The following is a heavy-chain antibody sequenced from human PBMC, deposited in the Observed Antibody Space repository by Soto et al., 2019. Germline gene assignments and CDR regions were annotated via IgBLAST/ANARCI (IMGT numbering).Heavy chain of an antibody. CDR2: ISYDGSNK. CDR3: ARGPAAADD. J-gene: IGHJ4*02. V-gene: IGHV3-30-3*01. CDR1: GFTFSSHA. D-gene: IGHD6-13*01. Sequence: SLRLSCAASGFTFSSHAMHWVRQAPGKGLEWVAVISYDGSNKYYADSVKGRFTISRDNSKNTLYLQMNSLRAEDTAVYYCARGPAAADDWGQGTLVTVSS.